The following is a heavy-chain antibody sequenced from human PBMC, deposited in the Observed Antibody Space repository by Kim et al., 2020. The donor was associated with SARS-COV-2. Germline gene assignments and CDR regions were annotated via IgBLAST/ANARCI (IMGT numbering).Heavy chain of an antibody. V-gene: IGHV3-30*07. J-gene: IGHJ3*02. Sequence: VKGRFTISRAKSKNTLYLQMNSRGAEDTAVYYCARESTVTDWGNAFDIWGQGTMVTVSS. CDR3: ARESTVTDWGNAFDI. D-gene: IGHD4-17*01.